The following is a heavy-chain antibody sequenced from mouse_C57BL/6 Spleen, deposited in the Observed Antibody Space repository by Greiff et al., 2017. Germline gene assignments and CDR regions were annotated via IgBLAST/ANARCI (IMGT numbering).Heavy chain of an antibody. CDR3: TTYYYGGSYRPFAY. CDR1: GFNIKDDY. J-gene: IGHJ3*01. CDR2: IDPENGDT. V-gene: IGHV14-4*01. Sequence: EVQLQQSGAELVRPGASVKLSCTASGFNIKDDYMHWVKQRPEQGLEWIGWIDPENGDTEYASKFQGKATITADTSSNTASLQLSSLTSEDTAVYYCTTYYYGGSYRPFAYWGQGTLVTVSA. D-gene: IGHD1-1*01.